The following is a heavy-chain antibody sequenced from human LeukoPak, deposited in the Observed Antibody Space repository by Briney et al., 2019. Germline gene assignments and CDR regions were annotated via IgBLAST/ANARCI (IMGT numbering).Heavy chain of an antibody. CDR1: GFTFSSYA. CDR3: AKERQLVRLVGNFDY. J-gene: IGHJ4*02. V-gene: IGHV3-23*01. Sequence: GGSLRLSCAASGFTFSSYAMSWVRQAPGKGREWVSAISGSGGSTYYADSAKGRFTISRDNSKNTLYLQMNSLRAEDTAVYYCAKERQLVRLVGNFDYWGQGTLVTVSS. CDR2: ISGSGGST. D-gene: IGHD6-13*01.